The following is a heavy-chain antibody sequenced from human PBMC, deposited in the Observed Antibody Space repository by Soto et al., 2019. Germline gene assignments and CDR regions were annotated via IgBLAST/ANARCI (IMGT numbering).Heavy chain of an antibody. Sequence: PGGSLRLSCAASGFTFSSYGMHWVRQAPGKGLEWVAVISYDGSNKYYADSVKGRFTISRDNSKNTLYLQMNSLRAEDTAVYYWAKDRADIVVVVAATGYMDVWGKGTTVTVSS. CDR2: ISYDGSNK. CDR3: AKDRADIVVVVAATGYMDV. CDR1: GFTFSSYG. J-gene: IGHJ6*03. V-gene: IGHV3-30*18. D-gene: IGHD2-15*01.